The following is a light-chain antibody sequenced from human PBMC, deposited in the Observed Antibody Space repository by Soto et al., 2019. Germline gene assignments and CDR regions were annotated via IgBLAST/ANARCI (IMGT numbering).Light chain of an antibody. CDR1: SSNIGAGYD. V-gene: IGLV1-40*01. Sequence: QSVLTQPPSVSGAPGQTITISCTGSSSNIGAGYDVHWYQQLPGRAPKLIYGNNNRPSGVPDRFSGSKSGTSVSLAITGLRGEDEADYHCQSYDSSLTNAVFGGGTKLTVL. CDR3: QSYDSSLTNAV. J-gene: IGLJ2*01. CDR2: GNN.